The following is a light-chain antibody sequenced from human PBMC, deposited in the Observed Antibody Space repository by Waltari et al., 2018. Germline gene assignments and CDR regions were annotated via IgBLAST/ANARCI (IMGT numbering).Light chain of an antibody. V-gene: IGLV2-14*03. CDR1: SSDGGACNY. CDR3: SSFTTSAIYV. CDR2: DGS. Sequence: QSALTQPASVSGSTGRSITISYTGTSSDGGACNYVSWYQQHPGKTPQRMIYDGSKRHSGVSARFSGSTSGNTASLTIPVLQAEDEADYYRSSFTTSAIYVFGSVTKVTVL. J-gene: IGLJ1*01.